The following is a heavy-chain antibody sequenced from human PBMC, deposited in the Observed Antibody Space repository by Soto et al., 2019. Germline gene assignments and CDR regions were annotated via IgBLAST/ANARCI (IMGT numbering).Heavy chain of an antibody. CDR3: ERDNSSGWYGGDDY. CDR2: IWYDGSNK. Sequence: QVQLVESGGGVVQPGRSLRLSCAASGFTFSSYGMHWVRQAPGKGLEWVAVIWYDGSNKYYADSVKGRFTISRDNSKKTLYLQMNSMRAEDTAVYYWERDNSSGWYGGDDYWGQGTLVTVSS. CDR1: GFTFSSYG. V-gene: IGHV3-33*01. D-gene: IGHD6-19*01. J-gene: IGHJ4*02.